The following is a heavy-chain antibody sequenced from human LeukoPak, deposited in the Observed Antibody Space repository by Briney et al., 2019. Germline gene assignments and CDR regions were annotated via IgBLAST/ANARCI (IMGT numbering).Heavy chain of an antibody. CDR2: IYYDGST. D-gene: IGHD2-15*01. J-gene: IGHJ3*01. V-gene: IGHV4-39*01. CDR1: GASLARDMYH. CDR3: ARRGDAWEILYSFDV. Sequence: SETLSLTCTVSGASLARDMYHWGWVRQSPGKGLEWLGTIYYDGSTFYSPSFKSRVTISINASKKQLSLNLASVTAADTAVYYCARRGDAWEILYSFDVWGQGTAVIVSS.